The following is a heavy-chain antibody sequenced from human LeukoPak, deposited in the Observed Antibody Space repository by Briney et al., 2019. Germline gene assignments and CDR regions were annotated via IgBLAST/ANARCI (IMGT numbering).Heavy chain of an antibody. CDR1: GFTFSSYG. D-gene: IGHD5-12*01. Sequence: PGGSLRLSCAASGFTFSSYGMHWVRQAPGKGLEWVAFIRYDGSNKYYADSVKGRFTISRDNSKNTLYLQMNSLRAEDTAVYYCARGEPSYSGSDRGFDPWGQGTLVTVSS. J-gene: IGHJ5*02. V-gene: IGHV3-30*02. CDR2: IRYDGSNK. CDR3: ARGEPSYSGSDRGFDP.